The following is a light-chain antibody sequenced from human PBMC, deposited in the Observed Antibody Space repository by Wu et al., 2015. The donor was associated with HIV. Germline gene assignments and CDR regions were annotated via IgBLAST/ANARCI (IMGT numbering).Light chain of an antibody. CDR3: QHYGSSLEST. V-gene: IGKV3-20*01. CDR1: QSVSSSY. Sequence: EIVLTQSPGTLSLSPGERATLSCRASQSVSSSYLAWYQQKPGQAPRLLIYGASIRATGFPDRFSVSGSGTDFTLIISRLEPEDFAVYYCQHYGSSLESTFGQGTRLEIK. J-gene: IGKJ5*01. CDR2: GAS.